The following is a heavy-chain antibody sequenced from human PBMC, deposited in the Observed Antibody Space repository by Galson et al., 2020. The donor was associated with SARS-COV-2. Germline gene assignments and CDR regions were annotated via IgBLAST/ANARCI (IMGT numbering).Heavy chain of an antibody. J-gene: IGHJ4*02. CDR3: ARVPLYYYDSSGYCDY. V-gene: IGHV1-2*02. CDR1: GYTFTGYY. D-gene: IGHD3-22*01. Sequence: ASVKVSCKASGYTFTGYYVHWVRQAPGQGLEWMGWINPNSGGTNYAQKFQGRVTMTRDTSISTAYMALSRLRSDDTAVYYCARVPLYYYDSSGYCDYWGQGTLVTVSS. CDR2: INPNSGGT.